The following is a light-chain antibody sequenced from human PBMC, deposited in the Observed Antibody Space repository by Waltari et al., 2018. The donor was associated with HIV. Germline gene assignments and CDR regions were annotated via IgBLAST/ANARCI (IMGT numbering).Light chain of an antibody. CDR2: KDK. CDR3: SSTDSSGTVV. V-gene: IGLV3-25*03. Sequence: SFELTQPPSLSVSPGQTARITCSGDVLPNQYVSWYRLKPGHAPINLIYKDKERPSGIAERISASTSGTTVTLTSSGAQAEDEADYICSSTDSSGTVVFGGGTRLTVL. CDR1: VLPNQY. J-gene: IGLJ2*01.